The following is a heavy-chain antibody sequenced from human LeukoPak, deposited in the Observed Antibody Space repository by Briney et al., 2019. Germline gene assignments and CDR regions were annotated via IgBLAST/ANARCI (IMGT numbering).Heavy chain of an antibody. J-gene: IGHJ4*02. D-gene: IGHD5-12*01. CDR1: GGSFSGYY. Sequence: SETLSFTCAVYGGSFSGYYWSWIRQPPGKGLEWIGEINHSGSTNYNPSLKSRVTISVDTSKNQFSLKLSSVTAADTAVYYRAMYSGYDPPFDYWGQGTLVTVSS. CDR3: AMYSGYDPPFDY. CDR2: INHSGST. V-gene: IGHV4-34*01.